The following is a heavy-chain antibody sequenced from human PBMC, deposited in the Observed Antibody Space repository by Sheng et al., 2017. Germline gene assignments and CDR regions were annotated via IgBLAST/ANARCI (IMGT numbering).Heavy chain of an antibody. Sequence: EVQLVESGGGLVQPGGSLRLSCAASGFTFSSYEMNWVRQAPGKGLEWVSYISSSGSTIYYADSVKGRFTISRDNAKNSLYLQMNSLRAEDTAVYYCAREAQDIVVVPAAISPLYGMDVVGQGTTVTVSS. V-gene: IGHV3-48*03. CDR2: ISSSGSTI. CDR3: AREAQDIVVVPAAISPLYGMDV. CDR1: GFTFSSYE. D-gene: IGHD2-2*01. J-gene: IGHJ6*02.